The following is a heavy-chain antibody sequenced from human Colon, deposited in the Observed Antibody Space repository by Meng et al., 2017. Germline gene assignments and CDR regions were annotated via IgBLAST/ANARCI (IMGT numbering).Heavy chain of an antibody. J-gene: IGHJ5*02. CDR3: ARANGVYDVTWVEP. V-gene: IGHV4-61*01. CDR2: LYYSGVT. Sequence: QVPLQDTRPGLVRPSEALSLSSTVVGVSVNCVTHSWIWIRQHHGKGLEWIGYLYYSGVTSYNLSLTGRVTMSLDTSKTQFSLRLTSVTVAVKAVYYCARANGVYDVTWVEPWGQGTLVTVSS. D-gene: IGHD5/OR15-5a*01. CDR1: GVSVNCVTHS.